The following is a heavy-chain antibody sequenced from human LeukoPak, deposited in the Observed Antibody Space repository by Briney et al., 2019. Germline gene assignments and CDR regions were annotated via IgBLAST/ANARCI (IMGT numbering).Heavy chain of an antibody. CDR2: ISSSGSTI. V-gene: IGHV3-48*03. D-gene: IGHD3-10*02. CDR3: AELGITMIGGV. Sequence: PGGSLILSCAASGFTFSSYEMNWVRQAPGKGLEWVSYISSSGSTIYYADSVKGRFTISRDNAKNSLYLQMNSLRAEDTAVYYCAELGITMIGGVWGKGTTATISS. J-gene: IGHJ6*04. CDR1: GFTFSSYE.